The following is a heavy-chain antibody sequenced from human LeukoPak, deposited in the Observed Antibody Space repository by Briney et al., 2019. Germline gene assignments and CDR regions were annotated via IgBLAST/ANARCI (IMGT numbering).Heavy chain of an antibody. Sequence: SETLSVSCTVSGGSISGHYWTWIRQPPGKGLEWIGYIHYSGSTNYNPSLKSRVTISVDTSKNQFSLKLSSVTAADTAVYYCAREAVGATPAGYYHGMDVWGQGTTVTVSS. CDR2: IHYSGST. V-gene: IGHV4-59*11. J-gene: IGHJ6*02. CDR3: AREAVGATPAGYYHGMDV. D-gene: IGHD1-26*01. CDR1: GGSISGHY.